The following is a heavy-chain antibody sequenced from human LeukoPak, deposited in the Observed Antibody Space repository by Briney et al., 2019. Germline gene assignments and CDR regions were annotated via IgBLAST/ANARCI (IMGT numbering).Heavy chain of an antibody. D-gene: IGHD2-15*01. Sequence: SQTLSLTCGVYGESFSGFYWSWIRQTPGKGLQWIGEINHSGDINYNPSLESRVTISVDTSKNQFSLKLSSVTAADTAVYYCARSGAATLADGAFDIWGQGTMVTVSS. J-gene: IGHJ3*02. CDR2: INHSGDI. CDR1: GESFSGFY. V-gene: IGHV4-34*01. CDR3: ARSGAATLADGAFDI.